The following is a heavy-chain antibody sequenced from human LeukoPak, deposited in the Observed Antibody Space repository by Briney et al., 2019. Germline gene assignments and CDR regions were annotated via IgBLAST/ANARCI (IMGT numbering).Heavy chain of an antibody. CDR2: ISYDGSNK. V-gene: IGHV3-30*18. CDR1: GFTFSSYG. J-gene: IGHJ4*02. CDR3: AKDVSPLRYFDWLPSD. Sequence: PRGSLRLSCAASGFTFSSYGMHCVRQAPGKGLEWVAVISYDGSNKYYADSVKGRFTISRDNSKNTLYLQMNSLRAEDTAVYYCAKDVSPLRYFDWLPSDWGQGTLVTVSS. D-gene: IGHD3-9*01.